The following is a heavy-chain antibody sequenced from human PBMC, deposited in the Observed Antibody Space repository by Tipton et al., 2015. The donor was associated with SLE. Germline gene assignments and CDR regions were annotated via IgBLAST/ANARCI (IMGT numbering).Heavy chain of an antibody. J-gene: IGHJ5*02. Sequence: TLSLTCAVYGGSFSGYYWSWIRQPPGKGLEWIGEINHSGSTNYNPSLKSRVTISVDTSRTQFSLKLTSVTAADTAVYYCAREDDFWGGYYPWGQGTLVTVSS. CDR3: AREDDFWGGYYP. V-gene: IGHV4-34*01. CDR2: INHSGST. CDR1: GGSFSGYY. D-gene: IGHD3-3*01.